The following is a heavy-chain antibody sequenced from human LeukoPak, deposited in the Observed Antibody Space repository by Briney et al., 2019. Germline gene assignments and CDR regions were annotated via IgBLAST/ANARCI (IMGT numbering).Heavy chain of an antibody. Sequence: PSQTLSLTCTVSGGSISSGDYYWSWIRQPPGKGLEWIGYIYYSGSTYYNPSLKSRVTISVDTSKNQFSLKLSSVTAADTAVYYCARGFGILTGYESPFDYWGQGTLVTVSS. D-gene: IGHD3-9*01. CDR1: GGSISSGDYY. V-gene: IGHV4-30-4*01. CDR2: IYYSGST. CDR3: ARGFGILTGYESPFDY. J-gene: IGHJ4*02.